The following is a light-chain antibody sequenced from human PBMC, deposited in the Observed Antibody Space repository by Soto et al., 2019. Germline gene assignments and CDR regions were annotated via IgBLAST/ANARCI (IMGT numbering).Light chain of an antibody. CDR3: GSLTTTRIWV. CDR2: GVS. Sequence: QSVLTQPDSVSGSPGQSITMSCTGSTSDFGDDKYVSWYQQQPGKGPNLLIYGVSNRPSGVSNRFSGSKSGNTASLTISGLQVDDDADYFCGSLTTTRIWVFGGGTKLTVL. V-gene: IGLV2-14*01. J-gene: IGLJ3*02. CDR1: TSDFGDDKY.